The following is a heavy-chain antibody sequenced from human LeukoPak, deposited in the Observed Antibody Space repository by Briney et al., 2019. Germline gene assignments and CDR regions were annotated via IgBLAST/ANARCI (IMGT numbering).Heavy chain of an antibody. CDR1: GFTFSSYG. CDR2: ISYDGSNK. V-gene: IGHV3-30*03. Sequence: GGSLRLSCAASGFTFSSYGMHWVRQAPGKGLEWVAFISYDGSNKYYADSVKGRFTISRDNSKNTLCLQMNSLRAEDTAVYYCTRDGYGFDIWGQGTMVTVSS. J-gene: IGHJ3*02. CDR3: TRDGYGFDI.